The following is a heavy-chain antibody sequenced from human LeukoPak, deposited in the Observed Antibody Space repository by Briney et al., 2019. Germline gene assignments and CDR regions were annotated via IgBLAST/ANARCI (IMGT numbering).Heavy chain of an antibody. Sequence: SETLSLTCTVSDGSISSSSYYWGWIRQPPGKGLEWIGSIYHSGSTYSNPSPKSRVTISVDTSKNQFSLRLSSVTAADTAVYYCARGANNWFDPWGQGTLVTVSS. CDR1: DGSISSSSYY. V-gene: IGHV4-39*07. CDR2: IYHSGST. CDR3: ARGANNWFDP. J-gene: IGHJ5*02.